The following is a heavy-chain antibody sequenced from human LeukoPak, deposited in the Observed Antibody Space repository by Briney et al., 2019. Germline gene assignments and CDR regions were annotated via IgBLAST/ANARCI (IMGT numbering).Heavy chain of an antibody. D-gene: IGHD1-14*01. CDR3: ARLERTMSTTAQILY. CDR2: IHYSGST. V-gene: IGHV4-39*01. J-gene: IGHJ4*02. Sequence: PSETLSLTCTVSGGAISSSTYYWGWIRQPPGKGLEWIGTIHYSGSTYYSPSLKSRLTISVDTSKNQFSLRLSSVTAADTAVYFCARLERTMSTTAQILYWGQGTLVTVSS. CDR1: GGAISSSTYY.